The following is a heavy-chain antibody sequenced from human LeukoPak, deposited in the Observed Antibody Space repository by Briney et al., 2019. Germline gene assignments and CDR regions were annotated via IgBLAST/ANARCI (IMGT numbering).Heavy chain of an antibody. Sequence: SETLSLTCTVSGGSISSGGYYWSWIRQHPGKGLEWIGYIYYSGSTYYNPSLKSRVTISVDTSKNQFSLKLSSVTAADTAVYYCARDFNGSGEPGYWGQGTLVTVSS. V-gene: IGHV4-31*03. CDR2: IYYSGST. CDR3: ARDFNGSGEPGY. D-gene: IGHD3-10*01. CDR1: GGSISSGGYY. J-gene: IGHJ4*02.